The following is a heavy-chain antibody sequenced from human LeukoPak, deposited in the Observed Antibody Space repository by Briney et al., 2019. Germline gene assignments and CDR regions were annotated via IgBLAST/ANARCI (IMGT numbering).Heavy chain of an antibody. CDR3: ARGGSGYDFDF. V-gene: IGHV3-33*01. D-gene: IGHD5-12*01. Sequence: PGTSLRLSCAASGFTFTSYGMHWVRQAPGKGLEWVAVIWYDGSNKYYVDSVKGRFTISRDNSKNTLYLQMNSLRAEDTAVYYCARGGSGYDFDFWSQGTLVTVSS. CDR2: IWYDGSNK. CDR1: GFTFTSYG. J-gene: IGHJ4*02.